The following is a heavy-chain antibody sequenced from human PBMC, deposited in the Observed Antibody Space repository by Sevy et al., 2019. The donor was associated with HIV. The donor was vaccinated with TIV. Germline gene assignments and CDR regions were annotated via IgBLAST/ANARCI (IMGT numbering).Heavy chain of an antibody. V-gene: IGHV4-39*01. D-gene: IGHD3-22*01. CDR3: ARLGINSSGYYYDYYYGMDV. CDR2: IYYSGST. CDR1: GGSISSSSYY. J-gene: IGHJ6*02. Sequence: SETLSLTCTVSGGSISSSSYYWGWIRQPPGKGLEWIGSIYYSGSTYYNPSLKSRVTISVDTSKNQFSLKLSSVTAADTAVYYCARLGINSSGYYYDYYYGMDVLGQGTTVTVSS.